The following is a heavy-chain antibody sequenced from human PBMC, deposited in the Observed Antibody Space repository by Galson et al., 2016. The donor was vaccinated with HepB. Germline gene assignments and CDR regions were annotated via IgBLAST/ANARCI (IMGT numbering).Heavy chain of an antibody. V-gene: IGHV4-38-2*01. Sequence: SETLSLTCAVSDYSISSGYYWGWIRQTPGKGLEWIGSLYHGGYTYYNPALKSRVTMSLDTSKNQFSPKLSSVTAADTAVYYCARAFCAGDCSTLLLIWFDPWGQGTLVTVSS. D-gene: IGHD2-21*02. CDR1: DYSISSGYY. CDR2: LYHGGYT. CDR3: ARAFCAGDCSTLLLIWFDP. J-gene: IGHJ5*02.